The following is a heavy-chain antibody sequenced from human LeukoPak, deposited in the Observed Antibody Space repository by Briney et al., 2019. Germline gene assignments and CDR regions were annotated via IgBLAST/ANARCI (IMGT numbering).Heavy chain of an antibody. Sequence: PGGSLRLSCAASGFTFSGSAMHWVRQASGKGLEWVGRIRSKANSYATAYAASVKGRFTISRDDSKNTAYLQMNSQKTEDTAVYYCTRPGIDFWSGYYIDYWGQGTLVTVSS. CDR3: TRPGIDFWSGYYIDY. J-gene: IGHJ4*02. V-gene: IGHV3-73*01. D-gene: IGHD3-3*01. CDR1: GFTFSGSA. CDR2: IRSKANSYAT.